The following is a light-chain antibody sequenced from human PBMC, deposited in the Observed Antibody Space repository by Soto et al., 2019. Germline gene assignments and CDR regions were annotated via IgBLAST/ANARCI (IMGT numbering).Light chain of an antibody. CDR1: SSNIGANP. CDR2: NND. Sequence: QSVLTQPPSASGTPGQRVTISCSGSSSNIGANPSNWYQQLPGTAPKLLIYNNDQRPSGVPDRFSASKSGTSASLAISGLQSEDEADYYCEAWDDSLYGAVLGGGTKVTVL. V-gene: IGLV1-44*01. CDR3: EAWDDSLYGAV. J-gene: IGLJ2*01.